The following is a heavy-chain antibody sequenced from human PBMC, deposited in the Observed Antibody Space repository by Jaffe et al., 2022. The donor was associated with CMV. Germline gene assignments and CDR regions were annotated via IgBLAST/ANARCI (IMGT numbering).Heavy chain of an antibody. V-gene: IGHV3-23*01. Sequence: EVQLLESGGGLVQPGGSLRLSCAASRFTFSSYAMSWVRQAPGKGLEWVSAISGSGDSTSYADSVKGRFTISRDNFKNTLYLQMNSLRAEDTALYYCAKGAFYDILTGYCGNWGQGTLVTVSS. CDR1: RFTFSSYA. CDR2: ISGSGDST. J-gene: IGHJ4*02. D-gene: IGHD3-9*01. CDR3: AKGAFYDILTGYCGN.